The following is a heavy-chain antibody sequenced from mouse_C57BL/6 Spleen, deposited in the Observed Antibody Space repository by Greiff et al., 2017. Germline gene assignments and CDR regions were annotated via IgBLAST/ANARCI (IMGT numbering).Heavy chain of an antibody. CDR2: INPYNGGT. J-gene: IGHJ1*03. Sequence: EVQLQQSGPVLVKPGASVKMSCKASGYTFTDYYMNWVKQSHGKSLEWIGVINPYNGGTSYKQKFKGKATLTVDKSSSTAYMELNSLTSEDSAVYYGARRGYYEYDGYFDVWGTGTTVTVSS. V-gene: IGHV1-19*01. CDR3: ARRGYYEYDGYFDV. CDR1: GYTFTDYY. D-gene: IGHD2-4*01.